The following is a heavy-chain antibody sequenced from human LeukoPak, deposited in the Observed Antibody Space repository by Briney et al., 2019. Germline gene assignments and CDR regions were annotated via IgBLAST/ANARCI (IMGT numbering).Heavy chain of an antibody. CDR3: MVRGVRDGKYFDS. J-gene: IGHJ4*02. D-gene: IGHD3-10*01. V-gene: IGHV1-24*01. CDR1: GYTLTELS. CDR2: FDPEDGET. Sequence: ASVKVSCKVSGYTLTELSMHCVRQAPGIGLEWMGGFDPEDGETIYAQKFQGRVTMTEDTSTDTAYMELSSLSSEDTAVYYCMVRGVRDGKYFDSWGQGTLVTVSS.